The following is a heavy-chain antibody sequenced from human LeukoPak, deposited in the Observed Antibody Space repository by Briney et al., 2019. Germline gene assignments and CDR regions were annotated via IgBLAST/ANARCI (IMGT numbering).Heavy chain of an antibody. Sequence: GGSLRLSCAASGFTVSSNYMSWVRQAPGKGLEWVSVIYSGGSTYYADSVKGRFTISRDNSKNTLYLQMNSLRAEDTAVYYCASPLYGSGSLPSYYYGMDVWGQGTTVTVSS. CDR2: IYSGGST. CDR1: GFTVSSNY. V-gene: IGHV3-53*01. D-gene: IGHD3-10*01. CDR3: ASPLYGSGSLPSYYYGMDV. J-gene: IGHJ6*02.